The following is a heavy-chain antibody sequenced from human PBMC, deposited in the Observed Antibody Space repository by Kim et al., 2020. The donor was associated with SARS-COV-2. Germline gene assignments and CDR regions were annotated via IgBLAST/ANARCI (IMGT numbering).Heavy chain of an antibody. J-gene: IGHJ4*02. CDR3: ATKGRRDGYNYFDY. Sequence: GGSLRLSCAASGFTVSSNIMSWVRQAPGKGLEWVSVIYSGGSTNYADSVKGRFTISRDNSKNTLYLQMNSLRVEDTAVYYCATKGRRDGYNYFDYWGQGTLVTVSS. CDR1: GFTVSSNI. CDR2: IYSGGST. D-gene: IGHD5-12*01. V-gene: IGHV3-53*01.